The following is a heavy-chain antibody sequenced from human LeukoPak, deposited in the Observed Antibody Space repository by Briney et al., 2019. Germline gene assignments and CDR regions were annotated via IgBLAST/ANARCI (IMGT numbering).Heavy chain of an antibody. V-gene: IGHV3-7*01. CDR3: SRLLGYDFWSGYYKVYYYSGMDV. CDR2: IKKDGSEK. J-gene: IGHJ6*02. Sequence: GGSLRLSCEASGFTLSSYWMSWVRQAPGKGLEWVANIKKDGSEKYYVDSVKGRFTISRDNAKNSLYLQMNSPRVEDTAVYYCSRLLGYDFWSGYYKVYYYSGMDVWDQGTTVTVSS. D-gene: IGHD3-3*01. CDR1: GFTLSSYW.